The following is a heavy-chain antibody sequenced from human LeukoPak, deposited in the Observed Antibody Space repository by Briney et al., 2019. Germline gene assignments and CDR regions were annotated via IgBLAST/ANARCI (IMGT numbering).Heavy chain of an antibody. CDR3: AREYSYGEYFQH. D-gene: IGHD5-18*01. V-gene: IGHV4-59*12. CDR1: GGSMTSYY. J-gene: IGHJ1*01. Sequence: LETLSLTCTVSGGSMTSYYWSWIRQPPGKGLEWIGSIYYSGSSNYKSSLKSRVSISVDTSKNQFSLKLNSVTAADTAVYYCAREYSYGEYFQHWGQGTLVTVSS. CDR2: IYYSGSS.